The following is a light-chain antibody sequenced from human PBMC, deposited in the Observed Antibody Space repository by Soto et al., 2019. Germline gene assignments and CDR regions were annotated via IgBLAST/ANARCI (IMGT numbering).Light chain of an antibody. J-gene: IGKJ3*01. Sequence: DIQMTQSPSSLSASVGDRVSITCQASHDITSFLNWYQHKPGRAPKLLIYDASILEAGVPTRFSGSGSETHFTLTISSLQPEDVATYYCQHCDYLPIFGPGTTVDFK. CDR1: HDITSF. V-gene: IGKV1-33*01. CDR2: DAS. CDR3: QHCDYLPI.